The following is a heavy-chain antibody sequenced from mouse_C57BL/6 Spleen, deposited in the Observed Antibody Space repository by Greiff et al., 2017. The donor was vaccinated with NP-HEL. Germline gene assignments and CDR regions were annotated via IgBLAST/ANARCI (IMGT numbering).Heavy chain of an antibody. CDR2: INPNNGGT. J-gene: IGHJ2*01. CDR3: ARRGTYYGNYALGY. Sequence: EVQLQQSGPELVKPGASVKIPCKASGYTFTDYNMDWVKQSHGKSLEWIGDINPNNGGTIYNQKLKGKATLTVDKSSSTAYMELRSLTSADTAVYYWARRGTYYGNYALGYWGQGTTLTVAS. CDR1: GYTFTDYN. V-gene: IGHV1-18*01. D-gene: IGHD2-1*01.